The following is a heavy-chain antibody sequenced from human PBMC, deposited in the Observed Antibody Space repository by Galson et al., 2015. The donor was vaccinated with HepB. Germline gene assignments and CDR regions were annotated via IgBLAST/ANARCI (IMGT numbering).Heavy chain of an antibody. V-gene: IGHV3-15*01. J-gene: IGHJ6*02. Sequence: SLRLSCAASGFTFSNAWMSWVRQAPGKGLEWVGRIKSKPDGGTTDYAAPVKGRFTISRDDSKNTLYLQMNSLKTEDTAVYYCTTSLRYDFWSGYGPYYGMDVWGQGTTVTVSS. CDR1: GFTFSNAW. CDR2: IKSKPDGGTT. CDR3: TTSLRYDFWSGYGPYYGMDV. D-gene: IGHD3-3*01.